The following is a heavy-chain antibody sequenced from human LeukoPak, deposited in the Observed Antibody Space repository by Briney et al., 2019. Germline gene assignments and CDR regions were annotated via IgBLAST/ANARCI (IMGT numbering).Heavy chain of an antibody. Sequence: SETLSLTCTVSGGSISSGDYYWSWIRQPPGKGLEWFGYIYYSGSTYYNPSLKSRVTISVDTSKNQFSLKLSSVTAADTAVYYCARVEVVGENYYYYMDVWGKGTTVTVSS. J-gene: IGHJ6*03. CDR1: GGSISSGDYY. D-gene: IGHD3-16*01. V-gene: IGHV4-30-4*08. CDR3: ARVEVVGENYYYYMDV. CDR2: IYYSGST.